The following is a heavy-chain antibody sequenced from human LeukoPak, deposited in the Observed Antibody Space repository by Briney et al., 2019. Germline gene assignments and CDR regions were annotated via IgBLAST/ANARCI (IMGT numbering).Heavy chain of an antibody. J-gene: IGHJ4*02. CDR1: GFTFSNYA. CDR2: ISSRGDST. CDR3: ARGGELYSSGCPF. Sequence: PGGSLRLSCAASGFTFSNYAMSWVRQVPGRDLEWVSTISSRGDSTYDADSVKGRFTISRDNSKNSLYLQMNSVRAEDTAVYYCARGGELYSSGCPFWGQGTLVTVSS. D-gene: IGHD6-19*01. V-gene: IGHV3-23*01.